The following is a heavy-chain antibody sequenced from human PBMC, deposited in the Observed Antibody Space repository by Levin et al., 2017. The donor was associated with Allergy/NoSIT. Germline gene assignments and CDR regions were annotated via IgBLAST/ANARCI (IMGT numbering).Heavy chain of an antibody. V-gene: IGHV1-2*02. D-gene: IGHD4-17*01. J-gene: IGHJ4*02. Sequence: ASVKVSCEAAGYTFTDHYMHWVRQAPGQGLEWMVWVNCNSGDTHYAQKFQDRVTMTRDTSITTAYIEVSSLRFDDTALYFCARNDYGDYVQNFDYWGQGTLVTVSS. CDR3: ARNDYGDYVQNFDY. CDR1: GYTFTDHY. CDR2: VNCNSGDT.